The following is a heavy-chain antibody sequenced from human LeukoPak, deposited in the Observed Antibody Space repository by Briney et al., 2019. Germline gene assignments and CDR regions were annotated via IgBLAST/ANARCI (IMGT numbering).Heavy chain of an antibody. CDR2: IYYSGST. J-gene: IGHJ4*02. D-gene: IGHD4-17*01. CDR1: GCSYSRGCL. V-gene: IGHV4-61*01. CDR3: ARADYGDSQTFDY. Sequence: SDTPLPTLDISGCSYSRGCLWGCFQQPPREGPTGLGYIYYSGSTNYNPSLKSRVTTSVDTSKNQFSLKLSSVTAADTAVYYCARADYGDSQTFDYWGQGTLVTVSS.